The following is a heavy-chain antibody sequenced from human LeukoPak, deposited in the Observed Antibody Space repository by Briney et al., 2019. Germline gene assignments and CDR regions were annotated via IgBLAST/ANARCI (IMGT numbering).Heavy chain of an antibody. CDR2: IKSKTDGGTT. V-gene: IGHV3-15*01. CDR3: TTDHPPSLYYDILTGYYKDWFAP. CDR1: GFTFSNAW. D-gene: IGHD3-9*01. J-gene: IGHJ5*02. Sequence: GGSLRLSCAASGFTFSNAWMGWVRQAPGKGLEWVGRIKSKTDGGTTDSSAPVTGRFTTSRDDSNNTLYLQMNTLKTEDTAVYYCTTDHPPSLYYDILTGYYKDWFAPWGEGTLVTVSS.